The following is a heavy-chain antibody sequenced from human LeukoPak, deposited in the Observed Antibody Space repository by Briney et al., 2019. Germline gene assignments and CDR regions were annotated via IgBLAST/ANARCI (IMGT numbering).Heavy chain of an antibody. V-gene: IGHV5-51*01. Sequence: GESLKISCKGSGSSFTSYWIGWVRQLPGKGLGGMGIIYPGDSDTRYSPSFQGQVTISADKSSSTAYLQWSSLKASDTAMYYCARRGVAGYYFDYWGQGTLVTVSS. CDR3: ARRGVAGYYFDY. CDR1: GSSFTSYW. CDR2: IYPGDSDT. D-gene: IGHD6-19*01. J-gene: IGHJ4*02.